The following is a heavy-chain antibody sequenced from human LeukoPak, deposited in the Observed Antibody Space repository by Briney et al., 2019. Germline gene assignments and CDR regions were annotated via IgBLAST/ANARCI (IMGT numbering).Heavy chain of an antibody. D-gene: IGHD3-10*01. CDR3: AKARSAVRGVIGDFDY. Sequence: TGGSLRLSCAASGFTFSSYAMSWVRQAPGKGLEWVSAISGSGGSTYYADSVKGRFTISRDNSKNTLYLQMNSLRAEDTAVYYCAKARSAVRGVIGDFDYWGQGTLVTVSS. CDR1: GFTFSSYA. J-gene: IGHJ4*02. V-gene: IGHV3-23*01. CDR2: ISGSGGST.